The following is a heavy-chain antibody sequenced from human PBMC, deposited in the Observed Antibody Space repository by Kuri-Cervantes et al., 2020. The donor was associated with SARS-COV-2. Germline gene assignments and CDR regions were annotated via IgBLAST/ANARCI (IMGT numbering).Heavy chain of an antibody. Sequence: SETLSLTCTVSGGSISSYYWSWIRQPPGKGLEWIGYIYCSGSTNYNPSLKSRVTISVDTSKNQFSLKLSSVTAADTAVYYCARGWDYGSGSYYPRGDYGMDVWGQGTTVTVSS. CDR1: GGSISSYY. J-gene: IGHJ6*02. D-gene: IGHD3-10*01. CDR3: ARGWDYGSGSYYPRGDYGMDV. V-gene: IGHV4-59*01. CDR2: IYCSGST.